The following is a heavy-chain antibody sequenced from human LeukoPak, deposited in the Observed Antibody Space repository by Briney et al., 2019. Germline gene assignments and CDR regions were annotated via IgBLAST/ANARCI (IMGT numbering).Heavy chain of an antibody. Sequence: GGSLRLSCAASGFTFSSYGMHWVRQAPGKGLEWVAVISYEGSNKYYADSVEGRFTISRDNSKNTLYLQMNSLRAEDTAVYYCAKDPAYSSGWYQPYYYYYGMDVWGQGTTVTVSS. CDR3: AKDPAYSSGWYQPYYYYYGMDV. D-gene: IGHD6-19*01. CDR1: GFTFSSYG. CDR2: ISYEGSNK. J-gene: IGHJ6*02. V-gene: IGHV3-30*18.